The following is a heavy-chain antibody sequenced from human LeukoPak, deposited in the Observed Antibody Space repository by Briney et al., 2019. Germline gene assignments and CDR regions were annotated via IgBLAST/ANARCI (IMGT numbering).Heavy chain of an antibody. D-gene: IGHD3-10*01. J-gene: IGHJ4*02. CDR2: IHYSGIT. CDR3: ASQRVGGFFDY. V-gene: IGHV4-31*03. CDR1: GGSISNGDYY. Sequence: SETLSLTCIVSGGSISNGDYYWSWIRQHPGKGLEWMGYIHYSGITYYNPSFKSRVTISVDTSKNQFSLKLSSVTAADTAVYYCASQRVGGFFDYWGQGTLVTVSS.